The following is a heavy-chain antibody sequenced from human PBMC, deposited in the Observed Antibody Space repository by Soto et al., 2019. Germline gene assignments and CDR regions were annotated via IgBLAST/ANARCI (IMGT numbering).Heavy chain of an antibody. V-gene: IGHV4-39*01. CDR3: ACLEDGYNSIWFDP. CDR1: GVSTISSSYY. CDR2: IYYSGST. D-gene: IGHD5-12*01. Sequence: SETLSLTCTVSGVSTISSSYYWVLIRQPPGKGLEWIGSIYYSGSTYYNPSLNSRVTISVDTSKNQFSLKLSSVTAADTAVYYWACLEDGYNSIWFDPWGQGTLVIVSS. J-gene: IGHJ5*02.